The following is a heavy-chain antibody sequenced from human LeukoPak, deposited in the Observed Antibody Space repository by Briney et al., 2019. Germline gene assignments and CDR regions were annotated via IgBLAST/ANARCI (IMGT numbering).Heavy chain of an antibody. V-gene: IGHV1-69*13. J-gene: IGHJ4*02. CDR1: GGTFSSYA. CDR3: ASLKGLFDYFDY. D-gene: IGHD3-22*01. CDR2: IIPIFGTA. Sequence: SVKVSCKASGGTFSSYAISWVRQAPGQGLEWMGGIIPIFGTANYAQKFQGRVTITADESTSTAYMELSSLRSEDTAVYYCASLKGLFDYFDYWGQGILVTVYS.